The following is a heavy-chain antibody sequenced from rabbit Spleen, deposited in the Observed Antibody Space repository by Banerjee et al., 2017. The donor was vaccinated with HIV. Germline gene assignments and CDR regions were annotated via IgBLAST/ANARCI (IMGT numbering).Heavy chain of an antibody. D-gene: IGHD4-1*01. CDR1: GFSFSSSYW. J-gene: IGHJ4*01. CDR2: IYAGSSDST. CDR3: VREVAAKFSL. V-gene: IGHV1S45*01. Sequence: QEQLEESGGGLVQPEGSLTLTCTASGFSFSSSYWICWVRQAPGKGLEWIACIYAGSSDSTYYASWAKGRGTISKTSSTTVTLQMTGLTAADTATYFCVREVAAKFSLWGPGTLVTVS.